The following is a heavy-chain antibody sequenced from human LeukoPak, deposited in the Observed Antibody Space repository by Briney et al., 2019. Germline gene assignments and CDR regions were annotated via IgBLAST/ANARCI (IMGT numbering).Heavy chain of an antibody. Sequence: PSETLSLTCTASGGSISSYYWSWIRQPPGKGLEWIGYIYYSGSTNYNPSLKSRVTISVDTSKNQFSLKLSSVTAADTAVYYCARDRGYYDILTGYSGGSYFDYWGQGTLVTVSS. D-gene: IGHD3-9*01. CDR3: ARDRGYYDILTGYSGGSYFDY. J-gene: IGHJ4*02. V-gene: IGHV4-59*01. CDR1: GGSISSYY. CDR2: IYYSGST.